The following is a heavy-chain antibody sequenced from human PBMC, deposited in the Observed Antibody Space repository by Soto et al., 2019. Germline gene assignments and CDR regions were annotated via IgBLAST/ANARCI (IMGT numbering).Heavy chain of an antibody. D-gene: IGHD1-26*01. CDR3: ARDRGPWTNFDY. CDR2: IYYSGIT. Sequence: QVQLQESGPGLVKPSQTLSLTCTVSGGSISSGGYYWSWIRQHPGKGLEWIGYIYYSGITYYNPSLKSQVTISVDTSKNQFSLKLSSVTAADTAVYYCARDRGPWTNFDYWGQGTLVTVSS. CDR1: GGSISSGGYY. V-gene: IGHV4-31*01. J-gene: IGHJ4*02.